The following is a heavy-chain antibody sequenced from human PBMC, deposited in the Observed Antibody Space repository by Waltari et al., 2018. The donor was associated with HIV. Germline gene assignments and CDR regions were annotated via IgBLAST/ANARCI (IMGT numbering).Heavy chain of an antibody. V-gene: IGHV4-31*03. CDR1: GVAISSSGYY. J-gene: IGHJ5*02. D-gene: IGHD1-1*01. Sequence: QVQLQESGPGLVKPSQTLSLTCTVSGVAISSSGYYWSWIRQHPGKGLEWIRYMHYSGETYYNPSLTSRLSISRDTSKTYVPLTLTSVTAADTAVYYCAKGLGRRQAYNLDTWGQGTLVTVSS. CDR3: AKGLGRRQAYNLDT. CDR2: MHYSGET.